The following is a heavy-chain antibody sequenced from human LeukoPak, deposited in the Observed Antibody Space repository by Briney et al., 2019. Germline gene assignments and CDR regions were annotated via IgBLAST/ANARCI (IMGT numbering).Heavy chain of an antibody. J-gene: IGHJ4*02. Sequence: SETLSLTCTVSGYSISSGNYWGWIRQSPGKGLEWIGTIYHSGSTYYNPSLKSRVTMSVDTSKNQFSLKLSSVTAADTAVYYCARDTYYYGSGSYYDYWGQGTLVTVSS. D-gene: IGHD3-10*01. CDR1: GYSISSGNY. V-gene: IGHV4-38-2*02. CDR3: ARDTYYYGSGSYYDY. CDR2: IYHSGST.